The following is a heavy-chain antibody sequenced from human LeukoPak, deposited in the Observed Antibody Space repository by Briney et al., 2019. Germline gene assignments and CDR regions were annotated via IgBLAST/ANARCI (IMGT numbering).Heavy chain of an antibody. J-gene: IGHJ4*02. V-gene: IGHV4-59*08. Sequence: SETLSLTCTVSGGSISSYYWSWIRQPPGKGLEWIGYIYHSGSTNYNPSLKSRVTISVDTSKNQFSLKLSSVTAADTAVYYCARGYSGSYPGAFDYWGQGTLVTVSS. CDR3: ARGYSGSYPGAFDY. CDR1: GGSISSYY. CDR2: IYHSGST. D-gene: IGHD1-26*01.